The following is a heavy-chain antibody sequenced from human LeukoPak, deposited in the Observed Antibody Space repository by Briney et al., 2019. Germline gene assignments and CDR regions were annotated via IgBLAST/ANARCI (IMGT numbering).Heavy chain of an antibody. CDR2: IYHSGST. CDR3: ARAVTMIVVGYFDY. D-gene: IGHD3-22*01. J-gene: IGHJ4*02. CDR1: GGSFSGYY. V-gene: IGHV4-38-2*01. Sequence: SETLSLTCAVYGGSFSGYYWGWIRQPPGKGLEWIGSIYHSGSTYYNPSLKSRVTISVDTSKNQFSLKLSSVTAADTAVYYCARAVTMIVVGYFDYWGQGTLVTVSS.